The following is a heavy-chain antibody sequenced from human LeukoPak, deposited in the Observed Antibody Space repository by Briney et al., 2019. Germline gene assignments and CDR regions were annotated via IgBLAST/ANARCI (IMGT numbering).Heavy chain of an antibody. CDR2: IKQDGSEK. CDR3: ARGGMAAAGRDFDY. CDR1: GFTFSSYS. D-gene: IGHD6-13*01. Sequence: GGSLRLSCAASGFTFSSYSMNWVRQAPGKGLEWVANIKQDGSEKYYVDSVKGRFTISRDNAKNSLYLQMNSLRAEDTAVYYCARGGMAAAGRDFDYWGQGTLVTVSS. J-gene: IGHJ4*02. V-gene: IGHV3-7*01.